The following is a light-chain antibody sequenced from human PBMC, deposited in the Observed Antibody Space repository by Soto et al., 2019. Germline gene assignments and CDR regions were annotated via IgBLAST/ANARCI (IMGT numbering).Light chain of an antibody. CDR3: CSYAGSSSYV. Sequence: QSVLTQPGPVTWSPGQSINISCTGTSSDVGSYNLVSWYQQHPGKAPKLMIYEGSKRPSGVSNRFSGSKSGNTASLTISGLQAEDEADYYCCSYAGSSSYVFGTGTKVTVL. V-gene: IGLV2-23*01. CDR2: EGS. J-gene: IGLJ1*01. CDR1: SSDVGSYNL.